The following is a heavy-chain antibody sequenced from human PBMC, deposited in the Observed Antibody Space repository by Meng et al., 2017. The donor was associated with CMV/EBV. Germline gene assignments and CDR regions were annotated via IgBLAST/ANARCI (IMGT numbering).Heavy chain of an antibody. CDR3: ARGGLYYYDSSGHFDY. CDR2: IYTSGST. CDR1: CGSISSYY. Sequence: QRHLLQADPGRVNASETLSLTCPVSCGSISSYYWSWIRQPAGKGLEWIGRIYTSGSTNYNPSLKSRVTMSVDTSKNQFSLKLSSVTAADTAVYYCARGGLYYYDSSGHFDYWGQGTLVTVSS. V-gene: IGHV4-4*07. D-gene: IGHD3-22*01. J-gene: IGHJ4*02.